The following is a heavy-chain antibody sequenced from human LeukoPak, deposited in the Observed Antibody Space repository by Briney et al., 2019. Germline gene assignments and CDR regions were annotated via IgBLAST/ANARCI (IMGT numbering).Heavy chain of an antibody. CDR1: GYTFSGTGWY. J-gene: IGHJ5*02. CDR3: ARENWFGP. V-gene: IGHV1-2*02. Sequence: ASVKVSCKASGYTFSGTGWYLYWLRQAPGQGLEWMGWINPNSGGTNYAQKFQGRVTMTRDTSISTAYMELSRLRSDDTAVYYCARENWFGPWGQGTLVTVSS. CDR2: INPNSGGT.